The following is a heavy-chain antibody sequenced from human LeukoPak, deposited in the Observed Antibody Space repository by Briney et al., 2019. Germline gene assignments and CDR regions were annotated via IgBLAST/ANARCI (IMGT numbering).Heavy chain of an antibody. Sequence: PGGSLRLSCAASGFTFSSYAMSWVRQAPGKGLEWVSAISGSGGTTYYADSVKGRFTVSRDNSKNTLYLQMNSLRAEDTAVYYCATCYDFWSGYMYYFDYWGQGTLVTVSS. CDR3: ATCYDFWSGYMYYFDY. CDR1: GFTFSSYA. V-gene: IGHV3-23*01. J-gene: IGHJ4*02. CDR2: ISGSGGTT. D-gene: IGHD3-3*01.